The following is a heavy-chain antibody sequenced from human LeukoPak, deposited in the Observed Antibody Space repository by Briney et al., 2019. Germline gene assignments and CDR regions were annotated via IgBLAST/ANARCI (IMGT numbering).Heavy chain of an antibody. J-gene: IGHJ4*02. CDR3: ARANIAAAGTAVY. CDR2: IYYSGNT. Sequence: SETLSLTCTVSGGSISGSYWSWIRQPPGKGLEWIGYIYYSGNTNYNPSLKSRVTISVDTSKNQLSLKLSSVTAADTAVYYCARANIAAAGTAVYWDQGTLVTVSS. D-gene: IGHD6-13*01. CDR1: GGSISGSY. V-gene: IGHV4-59*01.